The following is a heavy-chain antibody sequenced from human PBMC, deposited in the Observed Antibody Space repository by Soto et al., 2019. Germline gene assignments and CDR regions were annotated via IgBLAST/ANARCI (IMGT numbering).Heavy chain of an antibody. CDR3: ARELYSSSARYFDY. Sequence: EVQLVESGGGLVKPGGSLRLSCAASGFTFSSYSMNWVRQAPGKGLEWVSSISSSSSYRYYADSVKGRFTISRDNAKNSLYLQMNSLRAEDTAVYYCARELYSSSARYFDYWGQGTLVTVSS. D-gene: IGHD6-6*01. CDR1: GFTFSSYS. V-gene: IGHV3-21*01. CDR2: ISSSSSYR. J-gene: IGHJ4*02.